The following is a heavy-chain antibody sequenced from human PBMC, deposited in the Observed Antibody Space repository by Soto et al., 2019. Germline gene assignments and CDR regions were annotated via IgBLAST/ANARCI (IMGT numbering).Heavy chain of an antibody. CDR2: IYYSGST. CDR1: GGSISSYY. CDR3: ARTPWAAISSWFDP. Sequence: SETLSLTCTVSGGSISSYYLSWIRQPPGKGLEWIGYIYYSGSTNYNPSLKSRVTISVDTSKNQFSLKLSSVTAADTAVYYCARTPWAAISSWFDPWGQGTLVTVSS. D-gene: IGHD2-2*02. J-gene: IGHJ5*02. V-gene: IGHV4-59*01.